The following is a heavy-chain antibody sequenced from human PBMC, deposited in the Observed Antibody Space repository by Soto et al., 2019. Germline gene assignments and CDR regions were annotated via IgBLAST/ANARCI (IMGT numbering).Heavy chain of an antibody. D-gene: IGHD3-3*01. Sequence: TGGSLILSCAASGFTFSSYWMSWVRQAPGKGLEWVANIKQDGSEKYYVDSVKGRFTISRDNAKNSLYLQMNSLRAEDTAVYYCARDMYYDFWSGLKTNYYYYGMDVWGQGTTVTVSS. J-gene: IGHJ6*02. CDR1: GFTFSSYW. CDR2: IKQDGSEK. CDR3: ARDMYYDFWSGLKTNYYYYGMDV. V-gene: IGHV3-7*01.